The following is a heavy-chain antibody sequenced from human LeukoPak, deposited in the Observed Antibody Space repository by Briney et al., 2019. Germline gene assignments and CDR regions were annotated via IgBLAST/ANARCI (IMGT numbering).Heavy chain of an antibody. Sequence: PGRSLRLSCAASGFTFSSYAMHWVRQAPGKGLEWVAVISYDGSIKYYADSVKGRFTTSRDNSKNMLYLQMNSLSAEDTAVYYCARGPGYSSGWYALSVDYWGQGTLVTVSS. J-gene: IGHJ4*02. CDR2: ISYDGSIK. D-gene: IGHD6-19*01. V-gene: IGHV3-30-3*01. CDR1: GFTFSSYA. CDR3: ARGPGYSSGWYALSVDY.